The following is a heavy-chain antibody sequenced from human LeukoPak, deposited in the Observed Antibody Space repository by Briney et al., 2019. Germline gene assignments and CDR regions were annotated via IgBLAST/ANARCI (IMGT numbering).Heavy chain of an antibody. Sequence: GGSLRLSCAASGFIFSSHAMSWVRQAPGKGLEWVSGTSASGSSTYYGDSVKGRFTISRDNSKNTLYLQMNSLRAEDTAVYYCAKDPGGNFDYWGQGTLVTVSS. CDR1: GFIFSSHA. CDR2: TSASGSST. J-gene: IGHJ4*02. CDR3: AKDPGGNFDY. V-gene: IGHV3-23*01. D-gene: IGHD3-16*01.